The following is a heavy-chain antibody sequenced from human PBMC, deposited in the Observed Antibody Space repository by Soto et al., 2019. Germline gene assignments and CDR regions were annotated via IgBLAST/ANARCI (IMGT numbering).Heavy chain of an antibody. J-gene: IGHJ4*02. V-gene: IGHV3-30*18. CDR3: AKNHYDSSGYDY. D-gene: IGHD3-22*01. Sequence: QVQLVESGGGVVQPGRSLRLSCAASGFTFSSYGMHWVRQAPGKGLEWVAVISYDGSNKYYADSVKGRFTISRDNSKNTLYLQRNSLRAEDTAVYYCAKNHYDSSGYDYWGQGTLVTVS. CDR2: ISYDGSNK. CDR1: GFTFSSYG.